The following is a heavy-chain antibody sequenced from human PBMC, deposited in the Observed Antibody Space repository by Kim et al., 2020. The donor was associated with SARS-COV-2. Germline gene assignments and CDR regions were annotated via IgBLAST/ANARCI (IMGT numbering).Heavy chain of an antibody. J-gene: IGHJ4*02. CDR3: ARGILGIGTF. V-gene: IGHV1-2*02. CDR1: GYTFTDYY. D-gene: IGHD3-16*01. Sequence: ASVKVSCKASGYTFTDYYMHWVRQAPGQGLEWMGWINPHSGSTNFAQKFQGRVTMTRDTSISTAYMELSSLRSDDTAVYYCARGILGIGTFWGQGTLVTV. CDR2: INPHSGST.